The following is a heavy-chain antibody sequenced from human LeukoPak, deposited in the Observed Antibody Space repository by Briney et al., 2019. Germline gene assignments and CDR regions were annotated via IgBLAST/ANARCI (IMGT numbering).Heavy chain of an antibody. D-gene: IGHD3-9*01. CDR1: GFSFSSYT. Sequence: GGSLRLSCVASGFSFSSYTMSWVRQAPGKGLEWVAKMKEDGTDIHYVDSVKGRFTICRDNAKNSLCLQMSSLRAEDTAVYYCARGGARYLDSWGQGTLVTVSS. CDR2: MKEDGTDI. V-gene: IGHV3-7*01. CDR3: ARGGARYLDS. J-gene: IGHJ5*02.